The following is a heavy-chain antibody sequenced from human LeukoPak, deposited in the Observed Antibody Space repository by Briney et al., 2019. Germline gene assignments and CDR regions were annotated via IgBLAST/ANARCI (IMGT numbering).Heavy chain of an antibody. V-gene: IGHV4-38-2*02. Sequence: SETLSLTCTISGDSISISYYWGWIRQPPGKGLEWIGSIFHSGSTYYNPSLKSRVTISADTSKNQFSLKLTSVTAADTAVYYRARDQEDYYFFYMDVWGKGTPVTVSS. J-gene: IGHJ6*03. CDR2: IFHSGST. CDR1: GDSISISYY. CDR3: ARDQEDYYFFYMDV.